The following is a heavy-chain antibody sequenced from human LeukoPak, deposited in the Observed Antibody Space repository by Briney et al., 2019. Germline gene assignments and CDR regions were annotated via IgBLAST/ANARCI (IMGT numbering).Heavy chain of an antibody. D-gene: IGHD5-12*01. Sequence: ASVKVSCKASGYTFTSYGISWVRQAPGQGLEWMGWISAYNGNTNYAQKLQGRVTMTTDTSTSTAYMELRSLRSDDTAVYYCARAEPPFIVATIRFDPWGQGTLVTVSS. CDR2: ISAYNGNT. CDR1: GYTFTSYG. V-gene: IGHV1-18*01. CDR3: ARAEPPFIVATIRFDP. J-gene: IGHJ5*02.